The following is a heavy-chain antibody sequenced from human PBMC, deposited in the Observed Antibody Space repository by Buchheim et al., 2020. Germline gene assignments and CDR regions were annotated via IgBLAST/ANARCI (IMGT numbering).Heavy chain of an antibody. J-gene: IGHJ4*02. D-gene: IGHD3-10*01. CDR2: INHSGST. CDR1: GGSFSGYY. Sequence: QVQLQQWGAGLLKPSETLSLTCAVYGGSFSGYYWSWIRQPPGKGLEWIGEINHSGSTNYNPSLKRRVTLSVHTSKNQFSLKLSAVTAADTAVYYCARGLKGSGTRVDYWGQGTL. V-gene: IGHV4-34*01. CDR3: ARGLKGSGTRVDY.